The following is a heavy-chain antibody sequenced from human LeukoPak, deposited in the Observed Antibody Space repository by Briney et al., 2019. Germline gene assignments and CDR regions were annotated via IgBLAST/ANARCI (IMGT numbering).Heavy chain of an antibody. CDR2: ISYTGTYI. J-gene: IGHJ4*02. Sequence: GGSLRLSCAASGFSFTSYSMNWVRQAPGKGLEWVSSISYTGTYIYYADSVKGRFTISRDNAQNSLYLQMNSLRAEDTAIYYCVRDRGTYRPIDYWGQGTLVTVSS. CDR3: VRDRGTYRPIDY. CDR1: GFSFTSYS. V-gene: IGHV3-21*04. D-gene: IGHD1-26*01.